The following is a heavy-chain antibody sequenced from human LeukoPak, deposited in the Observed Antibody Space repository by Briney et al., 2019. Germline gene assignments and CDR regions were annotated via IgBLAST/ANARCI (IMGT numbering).Heavy chain of an antibody. J-gene: IGHJ4*02. CDR1: GGSISSSSYY. D-gene: IGHD3-10*01. CDR2: IYYSGST. Sequence: TSETLSLTCTVSGGSISSSSYYWGWIRQPPGKGLEWIGSIYYSGSTYYNPSLKSRVTISVDTSKNQFSLKLSSVTAADTAVYYCARETMVRGVTHDWGQGTLVTVSS. CDR3: ARETMVRGVTHD. V-gene: IGHV4-39*02.